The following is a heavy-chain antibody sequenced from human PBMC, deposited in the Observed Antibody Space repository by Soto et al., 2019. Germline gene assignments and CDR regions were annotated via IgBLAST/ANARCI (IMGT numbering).Heavy chain of an antibody. V-gene: IGHV1-69*02. Sequence: ASVKVSCKASGGTFSNYTISWVRQAPGQGLEWMGRIIPILGIANYAQKFQGRVTITADKSTSTAYMELSSLRYEDTAVYYCARAEDRPPHVNFDYWGQGTLVTVSS. CDR1: GGTFSNYT. CDR2: IIPILGIA. CDR3: ARAEDRPPHVNFDY. J-gene: IGHJ4*02.